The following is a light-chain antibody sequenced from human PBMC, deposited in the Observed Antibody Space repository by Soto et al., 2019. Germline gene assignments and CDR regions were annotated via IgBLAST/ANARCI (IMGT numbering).Light chain of an antibody. V-gene: IGKV3-11*01. Sequence: EIVLTQSPATLSMSPGERATLSCRASQSVYTYLAWYQQKPGQAPRLLIYDASNRATSIPARFSGSGSGTDFTLTISSLEPEDLAVYYCQQRNKWPPTFGQGTKVVIK. CDR1: QSVYTY. CDR3: QQRNKWPPT. J-gene: IGKJ1*01. CDR2: DAS.